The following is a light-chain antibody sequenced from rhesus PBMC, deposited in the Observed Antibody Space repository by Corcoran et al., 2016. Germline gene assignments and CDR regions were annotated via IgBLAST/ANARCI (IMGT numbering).Light chain of an antibody. CDR3: QQYNSSPT. CDR1: QDINSW. CDR2: TAS. J-gene: IGKJ4*01. V-gene: IGKV1-22*01. Sequence: DIQMTQSPSSLSASVGDTVTITCRASQDINSWLAWYQQKAGKAPKLLIYTASSLQSGVPSRFSGMGSGTSITLTISGLPTEESATYYCQQYNSSPTFGGGTKVEIK.